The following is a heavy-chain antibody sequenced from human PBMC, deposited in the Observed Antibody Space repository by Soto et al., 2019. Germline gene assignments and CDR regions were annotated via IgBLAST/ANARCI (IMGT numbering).Heavy chain of an antibody. V-gene: IGHV1-69*12. J-gene: IGHJ6*02. CDR3: ARDKDRQQLGGNYYYILDV. CDR1: GGTFSTSA. Sequence: QVQLVQSGAEVKKPGSSVKVSCKASGGTFSTSAISWVRQAPGQGLEWVGGIMPVFATPDYAQKFQGRVTITADESTTTAYLELTSLRTDDTAVYYCARDKDRQQLGGNYYYILDVWGQGTAFTVSS. CDR2: IMPVFATP. D-gene: IGHD3-3*02.